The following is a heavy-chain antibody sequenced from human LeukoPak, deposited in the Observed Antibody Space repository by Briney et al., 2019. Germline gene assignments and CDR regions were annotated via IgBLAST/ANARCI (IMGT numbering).Heavy chain of an antibody. CDR1: GFTFSSYG. D-gene: IGHD6-19*01. CDR2: IWYDGSNK. CDR3: ARGNGSGWYLDY. V-gene: IGHV3-33*01. J-gene: IGHJ4*02. Sequence: PGRSLRLSCAASGFTFSSYGMHWVRQAPGKGLEWVAVIWYDGSNKYYADSVKGRFTISSDNSKNTLYLQMNSLRAEDTAVYYCARGNGSGWYLDYWGQGTLVTVSS.